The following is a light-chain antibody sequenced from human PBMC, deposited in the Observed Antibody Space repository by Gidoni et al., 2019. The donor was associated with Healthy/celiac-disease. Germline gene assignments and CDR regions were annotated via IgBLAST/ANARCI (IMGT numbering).Light chain of an antibody. CDR1: SSYVGGYNY. Sequence: QSALTQPASVSGSPGPSIPIACTGTSSYVGGYNYVSWYQQHPGKTPKLMIYDVSNRPSGVSNRFSCSKSGNTASLTISGLQAEDEADYYCSSYTSSSTVVFGGGTKLTVL. CDR3: SSYTSSSTVV. CDR2: DVS. V-gene: IGLV2-14*03. J-gene: IGLJ2*01.